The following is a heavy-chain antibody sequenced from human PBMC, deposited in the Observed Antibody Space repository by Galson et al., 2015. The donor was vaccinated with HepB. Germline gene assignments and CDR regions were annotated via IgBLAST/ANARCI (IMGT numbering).Heavy chain of an antibody. CDR3: AKDRDTAMVYYYGMDV. CDR1: GFTFSSYG. D-gene: IGHD5-18*01. V-gene: IGHV3-30*18. J-gene: IGHJ6*02. Sequence: SLRLSCAASGFTFSSYGMHWVRQAPGKGLEWVAVISYDGSNKYYASSVKGRFTISRDNSKNTLYLQMNSLRAEDTAVYYCAKDRDTAMVYYYGMDVWGQGTTVTVSS. CDR2: ISYDGSNK.